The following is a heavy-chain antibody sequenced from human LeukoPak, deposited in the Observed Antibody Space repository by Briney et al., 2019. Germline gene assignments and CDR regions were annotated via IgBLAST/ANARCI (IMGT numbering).Heavy chain of an antibody. CDR2: ISSSSSYI. V-gene: IGHV3-21*01. CDR3: ARDPLSSSSFDL. D-gene: IGHD6-13*01. CDR1: GFTFSSYS. J-gene: IGHJ4*02. Sequence: GGSLRVSCAVSGFTFSSYSMNWVRQAPGKGLEWVSSISSSSSYIYYADSVKGRFTISRGNAKNSLYLQMNSLRAEDTAVYYCARDPLSSSSFDLWGQGTLVTVSS.